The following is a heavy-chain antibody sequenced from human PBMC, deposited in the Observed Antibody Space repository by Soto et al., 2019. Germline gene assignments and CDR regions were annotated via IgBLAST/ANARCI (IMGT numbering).Heavy chain of an antibody. Sequence: GGSLRLSCAASGFTFSSYSMNWVRQAPGKGLEWVSSISSSSSYIYYADSVKGRFTISRDNAKNSLYLQMNSLRAEDTAVYYCARDSRGGYYGMDVWGQGTKVTVSS. J-gene: IGHJ6*02. CDR3: ARDSRGGYYGMDV. CDR1: GFTFSSYS. D-gene: IGHD3-10*01. V-gene: IGHV3-21*01. CDR2: ISSSSSYI.